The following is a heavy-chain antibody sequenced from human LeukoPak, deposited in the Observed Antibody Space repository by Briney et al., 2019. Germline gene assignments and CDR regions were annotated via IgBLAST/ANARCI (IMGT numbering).Heavy chain of an antibody. V-gene: IGHV3-21*01. Sequence: GGSLRLSCAASGFTFSTYSMNWVRQAPGKGLEWVSSISSSSSYIYYADSVKGRFTISRDNAKNSLYLQMNSLRAEDTAVYYCARDQIVGATLDAFDIWGQGTMVTVSS. CDR3: ARDQIVGATLDAFDI. D-gene: IGHD1-26*01. CDR1: GFTFSTYS. J-gene: IGHJ3*02. CDR2: ISSSSSYI.